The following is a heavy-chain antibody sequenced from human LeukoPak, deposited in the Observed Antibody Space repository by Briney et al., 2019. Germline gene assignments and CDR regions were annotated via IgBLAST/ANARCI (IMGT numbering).Heavy chain of an antibody. CDR2: ISGSGGST. CDR3: AKDGTPGEY. J-gene: IGHJ4*02. V-gene: IGHV3-23*01. Sequence: GGSLRLSCAASGFAFSSSGMSWVRQAPNMGLGWVSAISGSGGSTYYADSVKGRFTISRDNSRNTLYLQISGLRADDTAVYYCAKDGTPGEYWGQGTRVTVSS. CDR1: GFAFSSSG. D-gene: IGHD2-15*01.